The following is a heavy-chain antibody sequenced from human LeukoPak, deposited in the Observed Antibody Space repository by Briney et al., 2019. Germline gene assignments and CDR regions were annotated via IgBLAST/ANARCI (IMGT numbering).Heavy chain of an antibody. CDR1: GGSFSGYY. Sequence: SETLSLTCAVYGGSFSGYYWSWIRQPPGKGLEWIGEINHSGSTNYNPSLKSRVTIPVDTSKNQFSLKLTSVTAADTAVYYCARSTVYFDAFDIWGQGTMVTVSS. D-gene: IGHD2/OR15-2a*01. CDR3: ARSTVYFDAFDI. V-gene: IGHV4-34*01. CDR2: INHSGST. J-gene: IGHJ3*02.